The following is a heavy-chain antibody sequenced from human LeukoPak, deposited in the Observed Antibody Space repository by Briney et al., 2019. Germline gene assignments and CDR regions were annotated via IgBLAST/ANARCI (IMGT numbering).Heavy chain of an antibody. CDR3: AAESRYSSGWYLGVEY. V-gene: IGHV1-2*02. Sequence: ASVKVSCKASGYTFTGYYMHWVRQAPGQGLEWMGWINPNSGGTNYAQKFQGRVTMTRDTSISTAYMELSRLRSDDTAVYYCAAESRYSSGWYLGVEYWGQGTLVTVSS. J-gene: IGHJ4*02. D-gene: IGHD6-19*01. CDR2: INPNSGGT. CDR1: GYTFTGYY.